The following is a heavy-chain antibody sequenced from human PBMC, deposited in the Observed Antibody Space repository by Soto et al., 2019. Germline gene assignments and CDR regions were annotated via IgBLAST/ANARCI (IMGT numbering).Heavy chain of an antibody. V-gene: IGHV4-59*01. CDR1: AGSISSYY. D-gene: IGHD3-9*01. Sequence: AETLSLTCTVSAGSISSYYWSWIRQPPGKGLECIGYIYYSGSTNYNPSLKSRVTISVDTSKNQFSLKLSSVTAADTAVYYCARLLTGYYPGEVSQTNDAFDIWGQGTMVTVSS. CDR2: IYYSGST. J-gene: IGHJ3*02. CDR3: ARLLTGYYPGEVSQTNDAFDI.